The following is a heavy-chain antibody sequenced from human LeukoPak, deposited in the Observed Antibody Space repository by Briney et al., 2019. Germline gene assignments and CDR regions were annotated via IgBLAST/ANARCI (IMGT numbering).Heavy chain of an antibody. CDR3: ARHAESSSWYPAWFDP. D-gene: IGHD6-13*01. Sequence: SETLSLTCTVSGGSISRYYWSWVRQPPGKGLEGIGYIYYSGSINYNPSLKSRVTISVNPSKNQFSLKLSSVPAADTAVYYCARHAESSSWYPAWFDPWGQETLVTVSS. CDR1: GGSISRYY. CDR2: IYYSGSI. V-gene: IGHV4-59*08. J-gene: IGHJ5*02.